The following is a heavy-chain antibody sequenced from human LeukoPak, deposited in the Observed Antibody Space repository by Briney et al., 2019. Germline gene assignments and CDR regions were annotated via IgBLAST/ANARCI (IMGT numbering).Heavy chain of an antibody. D-gene: IGHD6-19*01. CDR1: GFTFSDYH. CDR2: ISSGGTTI. CDR3: ARDLVIAVAGTSY. Sequence: GGSLRLSCAASGFTFSDYHISWVRQAPGKGLEWIAYISSGGTTITYADSVKGRFSISRDNARNSLSLQMNSLRVEDTAVYFCARDLVIAVAGTSYWGQGTLVSVSS. J-gene: IGHJ4*02. V-gene: IGHV3-11*04.